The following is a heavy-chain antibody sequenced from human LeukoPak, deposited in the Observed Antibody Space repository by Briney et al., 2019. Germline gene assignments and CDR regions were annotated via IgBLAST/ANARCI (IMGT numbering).Heavy chain of an antibody. D-gene: IGHD1-26*01. Sequence: QPGGSLRLSCAASGFTFSRYWMHWVRQAPGKGLVWVSRINRDGSITNYADSVKGRFTISRDNAKNTLYLQMKSVRAEDTAVYFCARRGARAADDAFDIWGQGTVVTVSS. CDR2: INRDGSIT. J-gene: IGHJ3*02. V-gene: IGHV3-74*01. CDR1: GFTFSRYW. CDR3: ARRGARAADDAFDI.